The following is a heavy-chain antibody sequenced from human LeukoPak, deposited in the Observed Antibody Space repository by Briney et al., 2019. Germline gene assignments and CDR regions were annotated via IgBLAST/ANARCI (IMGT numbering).Heavy chain of an antibody. CDR3: AGDCSSTSCYPFDY. V-gene: IGHV1-18*01. D-gene: IGHD2-2*01. Sequence: ASVKVSCKASGYTFTSYGISWVRQAPGQGLEWMGWISAYNGNTNYAQKFQGRVTMTRDTSTSTVYMELSSLRSEDTAVYYCAGDCSSTSCYPFDYWGQGTLVTVSS. CDR1: GYTFTSYG. J-gene: IGHJ4*02. CDR2: ISAYNGNT.